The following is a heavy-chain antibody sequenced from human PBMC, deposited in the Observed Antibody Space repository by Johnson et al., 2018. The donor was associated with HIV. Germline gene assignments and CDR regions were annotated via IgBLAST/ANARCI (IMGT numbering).Heavy chain of an antibody. J-gene: IGHJ3*02. CDR3: ARGFDAFDI. V-gene: IGHV3-9*01. CDR1: GFTFDDYA. Sequence: VQLVESGGGLVQPGRSLRLSCAASGFTFDDYAMHWVRQAPGKGLEWVSGISWNSGSIGYADSVKGRFTISRENAKNSLYLQMNSLRAGDTAVYYCARGFDAFDIWGQGTMVTVSS. CDR2: ISWNSGSI.